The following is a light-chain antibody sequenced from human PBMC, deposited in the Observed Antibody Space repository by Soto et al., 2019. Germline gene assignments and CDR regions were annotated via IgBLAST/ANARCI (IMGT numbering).Light chain of an antibody. CDR3: SSYTSISTYV. CDR1: SSDVGDYNY. CDR2: EVN. V-gene: IGLV2-14*01. Sequence: QSALTQPASVSGSPGQSITISCTGTSSDVGDYNYVSWYQHHPGKAPKLIIYEVNNRPSGVSNRFSGSKSGSTASLTISGLQAEDEADYYCSSYTSISTYVFGTGTKV. J-gene: IGLJ1*01.